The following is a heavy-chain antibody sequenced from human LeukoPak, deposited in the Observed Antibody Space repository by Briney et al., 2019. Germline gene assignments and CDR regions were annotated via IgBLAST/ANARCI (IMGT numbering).Heavy chain of an antibody. J-gene: IGHJ1*01. CDR3: ARRRGIAAAWGYFQH. D-gene: IGHD6-13*01. V-gene: IGHV3-21*06. CDR2: ISSSSSYI. Sequence: RGSLRLSCAASGFIFSSNTMNWVRQAPGKGLEWVSSISSSSSYIYYADSVKGRFTISRDNAKNSLYLQLNSLRADDTAVYYCARRRGIAAAWGYFQHWGQGTLVTVSS. CDR1: GFIFSSNT.